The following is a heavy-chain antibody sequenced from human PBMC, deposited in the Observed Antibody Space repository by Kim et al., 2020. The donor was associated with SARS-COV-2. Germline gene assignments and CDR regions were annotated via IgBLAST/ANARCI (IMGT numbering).Heavy chain of an antibody. CDR1: GGSISSYY. D-gene: IGHD3-10*01. Sequence: SETLSLTCTVSGGSISSYYWSWIRQPPGKGLEWIGYIYYSGSTNYNPSLKSRVTISVDTSKNQFSLKLSSVTAADTAVYYCARTPLGDYGSGSYHYYYYSGMDVWGQGTTVTVSS. V-gene: IGHV4-59*01. CDR2: IYYSGST. CDR3: ARTPLGDYGSGSYHYYYYSGMDV. J-gene: IGHJ6*02.